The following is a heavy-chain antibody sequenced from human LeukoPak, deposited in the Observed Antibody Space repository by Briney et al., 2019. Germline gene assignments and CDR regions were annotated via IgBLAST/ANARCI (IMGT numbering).Heavy chain of an antibody. CDR2: IYYSGST. V-gene: IGHV4-59*01. CDR1: GGSISSYY. D-gene: IGHD3-10*01. J-gene: IGHJ4*02. Sequence: SETLSLTCTVSGGSISSYYWSWIRQPPGKGLGWIGYIYYSGSTNYNPSLKSRVTISVDTSKNQFSLKLSSVTAADTAVYYCARAGGSGSYWGVYFDYWGQGTLVTVSS. CDR3: ARAGGSGSYWGVYFDY.